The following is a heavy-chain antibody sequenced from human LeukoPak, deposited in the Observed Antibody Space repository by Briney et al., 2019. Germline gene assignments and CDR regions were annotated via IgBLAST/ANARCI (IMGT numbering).Heavy chain of an antibody. CDR2: IDLNGNHI. Sequence: GSLRPSCVGSGFPFSSYSMSWVRQAPGKGLEWVSSIDLNGNHINYADSVKDRFTISRDNAKNSLFLQMDSLRVEDTAVYYCARDRGLGLPNWFTSWGQGTLVTVSS. CDR3: ARDRGLGLPNWFTS. D-gene: IGHD2-15*01. CDR1: GFPFSSYS. J-gene: IGHJ5*01. V-gene: IGHV3-21*01.